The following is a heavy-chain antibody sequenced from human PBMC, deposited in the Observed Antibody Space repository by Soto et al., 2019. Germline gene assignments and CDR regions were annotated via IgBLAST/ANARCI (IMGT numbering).Heavy chain of an antibody. CDR3: ARDREYSGSIGPYDAFDI. CDR1: GYTFTSYG. Sequence: GASVKVSCKASGYTFTSYGISWVRQAPGQGLEWMGWISAYNGNTNYAQKLQGRVTMTTDTSTSTAYMELRSLRSEDTAVYYCARDREYSGSIGPYDAFDIWGQGTMVTVSS. V-gene: IGHV1-18*01. J-gene: IGHJ3*02. CDR2: ISAYNGNT. D-gene: IGHD1-26*01.